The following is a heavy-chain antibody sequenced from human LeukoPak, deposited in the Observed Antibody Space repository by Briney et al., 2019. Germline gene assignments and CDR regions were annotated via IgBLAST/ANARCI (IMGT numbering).Heavy chain of an antibody. J-gene: IGHJ4*02. CDR3: ARHPPWELLAYFDY. Sequence: SETLSLTCTVSGGSISSGGYYWSWIRQPPGKGLEWIGYIYHSGSTNYNPSLKSRVTISVDTSKNQFSLKLSSVTAADTAVYYCARHPPWELLAYFDYWGQGTLVTVSS. CDR1: GGSISSGGYY. D-gene: IGHD1-26*01. V-gene: IGHV4-61*08. CDR2: IYHSGST.